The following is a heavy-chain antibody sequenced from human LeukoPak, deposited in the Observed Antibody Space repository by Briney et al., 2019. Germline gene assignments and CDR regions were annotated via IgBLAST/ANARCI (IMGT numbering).Heavy chain of an antibody. J-gene: IGHJ3*01. CDR3: AKDLIL. V-gene: IGHV3-30*02. CDR2: IQYDKSRK. Sequence: PGGSLRLSCSTSGFTFSTSHMHWVRQAPGKGLEWVSFIQYDKSRKKYVDSVKGRFTISRDNSKNTLYLQMFSLRSEDTAVYCCAKDLILWGQGTVVTASS. CDR1: GFTFSTSH.